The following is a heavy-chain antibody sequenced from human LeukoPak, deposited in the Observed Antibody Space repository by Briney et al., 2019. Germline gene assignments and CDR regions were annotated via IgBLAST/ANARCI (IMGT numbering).Heavy chain of an antibody. V-gene: IGHV4-34*01. J-gene: IGHJ6*03. CDR2: INHSGST. Sequence: KASETLSLTCAVYGGSFSGYYWSWIRQPPGKGLEWIGEINHSGSTNYNPSLKSRVTISVDTSKNQFSLKLSSVTAADTAVYYCARGMDSSGYYSYYYYYMDVWGKGTTVTVSS. D-gene: IGHD3-22*01. CDR3: ARGMDSSGYYSYYYYYMDV. CDR1: GGSFSGYY.